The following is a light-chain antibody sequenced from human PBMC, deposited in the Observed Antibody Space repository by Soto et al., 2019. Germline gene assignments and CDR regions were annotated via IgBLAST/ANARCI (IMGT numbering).Light chain of an antibody. CDR1: QSISGY. J-gene: IGKJ1*01. CDR2: AAS. V-gene: IGKV1-39*01. CDR3: PPSYRIPRT. Sequence: EIQMTQSPSSMSAPVGDRVTITCRASQSISGYLNWYPQKPGKVPRLPIYAASRLQSGVPSRFSGRASGTDFSLPHRRLQPEDFSTYFCPPSYRIPRTFRPRAKV.